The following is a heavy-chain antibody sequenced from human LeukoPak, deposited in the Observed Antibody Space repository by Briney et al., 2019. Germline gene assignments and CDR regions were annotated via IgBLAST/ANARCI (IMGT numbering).Heavy chain of an antibody. V-gene: IGHV3-30*02. CDR1: GFTFSSYG. CDR3: TRRFDY. J-gene: IGHJ4*02. CDR2: IRYDGSNK. Sequence: GGCLRLSCAASGFTFSSYGMHWVRQAPGKGLEWVAFIRYDGSNKYYADSVKGRFTISRDNSKNTLYLHVNSLRPEDTAVYYCTRRFDYWGQGTLVTVSS.